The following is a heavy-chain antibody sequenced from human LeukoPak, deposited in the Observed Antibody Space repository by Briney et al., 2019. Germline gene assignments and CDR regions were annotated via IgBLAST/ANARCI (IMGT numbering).Heavy chain of an antibody. CDR2: IYYSGST. V-gene: IGHV4-59*08. J-gene: IGHJ6*04. Sequence: PSETLTLTCTGSGGSSSSYYWSWLRQPPGKGLEWIGYIYYSGSTNYNPSLKSRVTISVDTSKNQFSLKLSSVTAVDTDVYYCARTTMVRGVIVDYGMDVWGKGTTVTVSS. D-gene: IGHD3-10*01. CDR3: ARTTMVRGVIVDYGMDV. CDR1: GGSSSSYY.